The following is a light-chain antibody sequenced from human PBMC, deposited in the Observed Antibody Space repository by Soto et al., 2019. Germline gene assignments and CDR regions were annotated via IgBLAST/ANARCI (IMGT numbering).Light chain of an antibody. J-gene: IGLJ1*01. CDR3: CSYASSTTLYV. CDR1: SSDIGGYNY. V-gene: IGLV2-14*03. CDR2: DVN. Sequence: QSALTQPASVSGSPGQSITISCTGTSSDIGGYNYVSWYQQHPGKAPKVIIYDVNSRPSGVSNRFSGSKSGNTASLTISGLQAEDEADYYCCSYASSTTLYVFEQGPRSPS.